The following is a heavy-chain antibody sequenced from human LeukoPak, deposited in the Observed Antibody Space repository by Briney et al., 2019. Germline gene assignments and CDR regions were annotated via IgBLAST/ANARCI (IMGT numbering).Heavy chain of an antibody. V-gene: IGHV3-48*03. D-gene: IGHD3-16*02. CDR2: ISSSGSTI. Sequence: PGGSLRLSCAASGFTFSSYEMNWVRQAPGKGLEWVSYISSSGSTIYYADSVKGRFPISRDNATNSLYMQMNSLRAEDTAVYYCARDLRGNDYVWGSYRYIDYWGQGTLVTVSS. J-gene: IGHJ4*02. CDR1: GFTFSSYE. CDR3: ARDLRGNDYVWGSYRYIDY.